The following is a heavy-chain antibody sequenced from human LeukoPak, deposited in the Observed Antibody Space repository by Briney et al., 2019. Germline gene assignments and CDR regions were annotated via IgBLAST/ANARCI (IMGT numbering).Heavy chain of an antibody. Sequence: EASVKVSCKASGHTFTGYYMHWVRQAPGQGLEWMGWINPNSGGTNYAQKFQGRVTMTRDTSISTAYMELSRLRSDDTAVYYCARTRGRSSSGPMGAFDIWGQGTMVTVSS. D-gene: IGHD3-22*01. V-gene: IGHV1-2*02. CDR1: GHTFTGYY. CDR3: ARTRGRSSSGPMGAFDI. J-gene: IGHJ3*02. CDR2: INPNSGGT.